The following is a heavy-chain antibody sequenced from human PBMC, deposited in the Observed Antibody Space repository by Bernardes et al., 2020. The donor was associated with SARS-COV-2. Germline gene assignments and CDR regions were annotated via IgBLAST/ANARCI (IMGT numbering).Heavy chain of an antibody. V-gene: IGHV1-18*01. Sequence: ASVEVCCKASGYTFTNYAITWVRQVPGQGLEWLGWINDYTGKPSYAQNVQGRVTLTTDASTKTAYMELRSLTSDDTAVYFCARDRDPERCLGTGCYDSDRLDYWGQGTLVTVSS. CDR2: INDYTGKP. CDR3: ARDRDPERCLGTGCYDSDRLDY. D-gene: IGHD1-1*01. CDR1: GYTFTNYA. J-gene: IGHJ4*02.